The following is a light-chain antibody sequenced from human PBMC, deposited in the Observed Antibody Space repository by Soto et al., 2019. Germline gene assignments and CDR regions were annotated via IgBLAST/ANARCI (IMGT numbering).Light chain of an antibody. CDR1: ESVGNNY. J-gene: IGKJ1*01. Sequence: EIVLTQSPGTLSLSPGEGATLSCRASESVGNNYLAWYQQKPGQAPRLLIYDPSTRATGIPDRFSGSGSGTDVTLTISSLELEYFAVCYCYQHAYSPWTFGQGTRVEIK. V-gene: IGKV3-20*01. CDR2: DPS. CDR3: YQHAYSPWT.